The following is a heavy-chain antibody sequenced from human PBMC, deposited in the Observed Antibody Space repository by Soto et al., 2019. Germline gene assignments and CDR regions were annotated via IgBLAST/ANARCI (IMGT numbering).Heavy chain of an antibody. CDR1: GGSLSSYY. CDR2: IYYSGST. J-gene: IGHJ4*02. Sequence: ETLSLTCVVSGGSLSSYYWSWIRQPPGKGLEWIGYIYYSGSTNYNPSLKSRVTISVDTSKNQFSLKLSSVTAADTAVYYCAREPLYWGQGTLVTVAS. V-gene: IGHV4-59*01. CDR3: AREPLY.